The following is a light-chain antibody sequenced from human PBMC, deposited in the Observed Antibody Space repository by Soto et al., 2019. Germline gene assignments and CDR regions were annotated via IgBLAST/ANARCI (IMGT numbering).Light chain of an antibody. CDR1: QSISSW. CDR2: KAS. Sequence: DIQMTQSPSTLSASVGDRVTITCRASQSISSWLAWYQQKPGKAPNLLIYKASTLQSGVLSRFSGSGSGTEFTLTISSLQPDDFAAYYCQQYNNYSGGAFGQGTKVEI. CDR3: QQYNNYSGGA. V-gene: IGKV1-5*03. J-gene: IGKJ1*01.